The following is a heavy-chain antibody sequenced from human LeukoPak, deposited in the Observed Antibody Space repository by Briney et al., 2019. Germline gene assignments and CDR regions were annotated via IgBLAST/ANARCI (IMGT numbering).Heavy chain of an antibody. V-gene: IGHV3-11*01. CDR1: GFTFSDYY. CDR2: ISSSGSTI. Sequence: PGGSLRLSCAASGFTFSDYYMSWIRQAPGKGLEWVSYISSSGSTIYYAASVKGRFTISRDNAKNSLYLRMNSLTAEGTAVYYCARDRLDFWSGYYFDYWGHGTLVTVSS. J-gene: IGHJ4*01. CDR3: ARDRLDFWSGYYFDY. D-gene: IGHD3-3*01.